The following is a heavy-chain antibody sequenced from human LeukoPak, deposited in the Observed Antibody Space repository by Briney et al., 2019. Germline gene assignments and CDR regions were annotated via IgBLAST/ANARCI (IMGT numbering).Heavy chain of an antibody. Sequence: SVKVSCKASGGTFSSYAISWVRQVPGQGLEWMGRIIPILGIANYAQKFQGRVTITADKSTSTAYMELSSLRSEDTAVYYCASNTDSSGWYYYYYGMDVWGQGTTVTVSS. J-gene: IGHJ6*02. V-gene: IGHV1-69*04. CDR2: IIPILGIA. D-gene: IGHD6-19*01. CDR1: GGTFSSYA. CDR3: ASNTDSSGWYYYYYGMDV.